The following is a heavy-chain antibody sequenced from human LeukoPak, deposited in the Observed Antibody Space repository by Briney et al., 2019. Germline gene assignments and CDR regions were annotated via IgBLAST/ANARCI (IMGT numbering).Heavy chain of an antibody. CDR3: ASDYGGNPVDY. V-gene: IGHV1-2*06. J-gene: IGHJ4*02. CDR2: INPNSGGT. CDR1: GYTFTVYY. D-gene: IGHD4-23*01. Sequence: ASVNVSFKASGYTFTVYYMHWVRQAPGQGLEWMGRINPNSGGTNYAQKFQGRVTMTRDTSISTAYMELSRLRSDDTAVYYCASDYGGNPVDYWGQGTLVTVSS.